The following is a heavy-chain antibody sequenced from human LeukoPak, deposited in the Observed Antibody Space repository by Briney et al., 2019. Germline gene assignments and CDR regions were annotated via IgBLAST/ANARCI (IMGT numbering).Heavy chain of an antibody. Sequence: SETLSLTCAVYGGSFSGYYWSWIRQPPGKGLEWIGEINHSGSTNYNPSLKSRVTISVDTSKNQFSLKLSSVTAADTAVYYCARGDIDILTGYCYYYYGMDVWGQGTTVTVSS. CDR2: INHSGST. V-gene: IGHV4-34*01. D-gene: IGHD3-9*01. CDR1: GGSFSGYY. CDR3: ARGDIDILTGYCYYYYGMDV. J-gene: IGHJ6*02.